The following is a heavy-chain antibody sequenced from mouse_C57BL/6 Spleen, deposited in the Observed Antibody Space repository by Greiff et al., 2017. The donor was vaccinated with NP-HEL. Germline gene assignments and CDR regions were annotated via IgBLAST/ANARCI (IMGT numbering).Heavy chain of an antibody. D-gene: IGHD1-1*01. CDR2: IYPRSGNT. CDR1: GYTFTSYG. Sequence: VKLVESGAELARPGASVKLSCKASGYTFTSYGISWVKQRTGQGLEWIGAIYPRSGNTYYNEKFKGKATLTADKSSSTAYMELRSLTSEDAAVYFCARFDYYGSSYRYYFDYWGQGTTLTVSS. CDR3: ARFDYYGSSYRYYFDY. V-gene: IGHV1-81*01. J-gene: IGHJ2*01.